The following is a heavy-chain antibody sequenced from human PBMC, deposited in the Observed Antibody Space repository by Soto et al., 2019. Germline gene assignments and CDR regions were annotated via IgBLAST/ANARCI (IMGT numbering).Heavy chain of an antibody. V-gene: IGHV4-34*01. J-gene: IGHJ3*02. D-gene: IGHD6-19*01. CDR2: INHSGST. CDR3: ARGGTEWPVAVAGTGAFDI. CDR1: GGSFSGYY. Sequence: SETLSLTCAVYGGSFSGYYWSWIRQPPGKGLEWIGEINHSGSTNYNPSLKSRVTISVDTSKNQFSLKLSSVTAADTAVYYCARGGTEWPVAVAGTGAFDIWGQGTMVTVSS.